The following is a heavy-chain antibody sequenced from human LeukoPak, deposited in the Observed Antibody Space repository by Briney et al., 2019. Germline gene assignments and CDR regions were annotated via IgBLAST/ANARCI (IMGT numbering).Heavy chain of an antibody. J-gene: IGHJ6*03. CDR3: ASSGCSYGLYYYYYMDV. D-gene: IGHD5-18*01. CDR1: GYTFTSYD. Sequence: ASVKVSCKASGYTFTSYDINWVRQATGQGLEWMGWMNPNSGNTGYAQKFQGRVTMTRNTSISTAYMELSSLRSEETAVYYCASSGCSYGLYYYYYMDVWGKGTTVIVSS. V-gene: IGHV1-8*01. CDR2: MNPNSGNT.